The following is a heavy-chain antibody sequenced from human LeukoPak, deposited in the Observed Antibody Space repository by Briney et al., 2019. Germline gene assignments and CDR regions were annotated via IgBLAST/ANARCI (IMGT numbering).Heavy chain of an antibody. CDR3: ARYHYDSSGYYVA. CDR1: GGSISSSSYY. V-gene: IGHV4-39*07. J-gene: IGHJ5*02. D-gene: IGHD3-22*01. CDR2: IYYSGST. Sequence: KASETLSLTCTVSGGSISSSSYYWGWIRQPPGKGLEWIGSIYYSGSTYYNPSLKSRVTISVDTSKNQFSLKLSSVTAADTAVYYCARYHYDSSGYYVAWGQGTLVTVSS.